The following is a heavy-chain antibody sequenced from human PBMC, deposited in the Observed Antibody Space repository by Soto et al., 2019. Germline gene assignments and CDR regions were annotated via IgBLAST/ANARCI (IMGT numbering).Heavy chain of an antibody. CDR1: GYTFTSYG. V-gene: IGHV1-24*01. J-gene: IGHJ6*02. D-gene: IGHD3-22*01. Sequence: ALVKVSCKASGYTFTSYGISWVRQAPGKGLEWMGGFDPEDGETIYAQKFQGRVTMTEDTSTDTAYMELSSLRSEDTAVYYCATALKQNPPYYYDSIGPEIYYYYYGMDVWGQGTTVTVSS. CDR2: FDPEDGET. CDR3: ATALKQNPPYYYDSIGPEIYYYYYGMDV.